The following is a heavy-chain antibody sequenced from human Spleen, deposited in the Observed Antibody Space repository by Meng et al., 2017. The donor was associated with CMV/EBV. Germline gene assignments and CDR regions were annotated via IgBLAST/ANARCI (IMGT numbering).Heavy chain of an antibody. CDR3: ARGHSNSGSFVGYYAMDV. CDR2: INDSGST. Sequence: SETLSLTCVVYGGSFSGYYWTWIRQPPGKGLEWIGEINDSGSTKYNPSLKSRVTISVDTSKNQFSLRLSSVTAADTAVYYCARGHSNSGSFVGYYAMDVWGQGATVTVSS. CDR1: GGSFSGYY. V-gene: IGHV4-34*01. J-gene: IGHJ6*02. D-gene: IGHD1-26*01.